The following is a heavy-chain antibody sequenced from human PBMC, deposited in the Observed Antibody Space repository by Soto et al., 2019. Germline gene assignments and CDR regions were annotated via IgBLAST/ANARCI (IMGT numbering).Heavy chain of an antibody. CDR2: FYYSRTT. J-gene: IGHJ4*02. V-gene: IGHV4-39*01. CDR1: GGSISSRSYH. Sequence: QLQLQESGPGLVKSSETLSLTCTVSGGSISSRSYHWGWIRQPPGKGLEWIGSFYYSRTTYYNPSLKRRVTMSVDTSKHQFSLNLNSVTATDTAVYYCVRRVGATPPRFWGQGTLVIVSS. CDR3: VRRVGATPPRF. D-gene: IGHD1-26*01.